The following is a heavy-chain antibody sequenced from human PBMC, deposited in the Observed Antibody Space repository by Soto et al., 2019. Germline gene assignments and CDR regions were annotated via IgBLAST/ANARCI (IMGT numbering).Heavy chain of an antibody. V-gene: IGHV4-34*01. D-gene: IGHD6-13*01. CDR3: ARGHLRAAADGRDYYYYMDV. Sequence: SETLSLTCAVYGGSFSGYYWSWIRQPPGKGLEWIGEINHSGSTNYNPSLKSRVTISVDTSKNQFSLKLSSVTAADTAVYYCARGHLRAAADGRDYYYYMDVWGKGTTVTVSS. J-gene: IGHJ6*03. CDR2: INHSGST. CDR1: GGSFSGYY.